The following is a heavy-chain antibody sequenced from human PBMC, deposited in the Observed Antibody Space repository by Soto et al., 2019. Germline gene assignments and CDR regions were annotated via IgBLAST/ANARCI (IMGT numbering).Heavy chain of an antibody. Sequence: SQSLSLTCAMSGDSVSSNTAAWNWIRKSPSRGLEWLGRTYYRSKWYNDYAVSVKSRITINPDTSKNQFSLQLNSVTPEDTAVYYCARAYRSGGSCYFDAFDICGQGTIVTVSS. D-gene: IGHD2-15*01. CDR2: TYYRSKWYN. J-gene: IGHJ3*02. CDR3: ARAYRSGGSCYFDAFDI. CDR1: GDSVSSNTAA. V-gene: IGHV6-1*01.